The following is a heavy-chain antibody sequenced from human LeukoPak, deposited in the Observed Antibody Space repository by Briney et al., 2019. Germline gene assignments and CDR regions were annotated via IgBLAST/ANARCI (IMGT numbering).Heavy chain of an antibody. V-gene: IGHV1-18*01. Sequence: ASVKVSCKXSGYTFTSNGISWVRQAPGQGLEWMGWISAYNGNTNYAQKLQGRVTMTTDTSTSTAYMELRSLRSDDTAVYYCARDIYDSSGLGAFDIWGQGTMVTVSS. D-gene: IGHD3-22*01. CDR1: GYTFTSNG. CDR2: ISAYNGNT. J-gene: IGHJ3*02. CDR3: ARDIYDSSGLGAFDI.